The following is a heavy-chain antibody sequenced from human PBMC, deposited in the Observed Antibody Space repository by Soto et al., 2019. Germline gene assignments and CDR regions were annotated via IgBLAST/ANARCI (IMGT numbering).Heavy chain of an antibody. CDR3: ARDRPEQLVRLYGIDV. J-gene: IGHJ6*02. CDR1: GGTFSSYA. Sequence: QVQLVQSGAEVKKPGSSVKVSCKASGGTFSSYAISWVRQAPGQGLEWMGGLIPIFGTANYAQKFQGRVTITADESTSTAYMELSSLRSEDTAVYYCARDRPEQLVRLYGIDVWGQGTTVTVSS. D-gene: IGHD6-6*01. V-gene: IGHV1-69*01. CDR2: LIPIFGTA.